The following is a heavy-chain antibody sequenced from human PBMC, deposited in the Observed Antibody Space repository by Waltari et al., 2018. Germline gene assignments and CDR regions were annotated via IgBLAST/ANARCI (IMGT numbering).Heavy chain of an antibody. J-gene: IGHJ6*02. CDR1: GFTFDDYS. CDR3: AKDVLTGGSGNGYYYGMDV. D-gene: IGHD3-10*01. Sequence: EVQLVESGGGSVQPGSSLRLSCAASGFTFDDYSMHWVRPGPGWGLEWVSGLSWNSGSTVYADSVKGRFTISRDNAKNSLYLQMNSLRAEDTAVYYCAKDVLTGGSGNGYYYGMDVWGQGTTVTVSS. CDR2: LSWNSGST. V-gene: IGHV3-9*01.